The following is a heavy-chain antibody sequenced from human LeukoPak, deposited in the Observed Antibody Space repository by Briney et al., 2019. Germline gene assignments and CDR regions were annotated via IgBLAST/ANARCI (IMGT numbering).Heavy chain of an antibody. CDR3: ARGHHPYIAARIDY. CDR2: INHSGST. CDR1: GGSFSGYY. D-gene: IGHD6-6*01. V-gene: IGHV4-34*01. J-gene: IGHJ4*02. Sequence: PSETLSLTCAVYGGSFSGYYWSWILQPPGKGLEWIGEINHSGSTNYNPSLKSRVTISVDTSKNQFSLKLSSVTAADTAVYYCARGHHPYIAARIDYWGQGTLVTVSS.